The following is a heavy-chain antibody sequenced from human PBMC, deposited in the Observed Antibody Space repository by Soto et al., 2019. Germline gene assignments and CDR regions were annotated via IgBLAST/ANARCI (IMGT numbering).Heavy chain of an antibody. CDR1: RLTFNTYD. CDR3: AGEHKGGAYDMDV. CDR2: IWSDGSRG. V-gene: IGHV3-33*01. D-gene: IGHD3-16*01. J-gene: IGHJ6*02. Sequence: QVQLVESGGGVVQPGTSLRLSCAASRLTFNTYDMHWVRQAPGKGLEWLALIWSDGSRGFHADSVKGRFTISRDNSKNTLYLQMYSLRAEDTAVYYCAGEHKGGAYDMDVWGQGTTVTVSS.